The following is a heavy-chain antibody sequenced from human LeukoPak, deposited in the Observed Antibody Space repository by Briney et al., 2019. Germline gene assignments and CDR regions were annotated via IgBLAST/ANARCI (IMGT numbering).Heavy chain of an antibody. Sequence: SLRLSCAASGFNFSSYWMSWVRRAPGKGLEWVANIKQDGREKYYVDSVKGRFTISRDNAKNSLYLQMNSLRAEDTAVYYCARIGSIRDYWGQGTLVTVSS. CDR3: ARIGSIRDY. J-gene: IGHJ4*02. D-gene: IGHD3-3*02. V-gene: IGHV3-7*01. CDR1: GFNFSSYW. CDR2: IKQDGREK.